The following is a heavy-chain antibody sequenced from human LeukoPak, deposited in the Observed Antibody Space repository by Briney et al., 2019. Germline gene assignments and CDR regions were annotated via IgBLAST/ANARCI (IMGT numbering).Heavy chain of an antibody. J-gene: IGHJ4*02. CDR2: INAGNGNT. CDR1: GYTFTSYA. Sequence: GASVKVSYKASGYTFTSYAMHWVRQAPGQRLEWMGWINAGNGNTKYSQKFQGRVTITRDTSASTAYMELSSLRSEDTAVYYCARDDGSGSYYGFDYWGQGTLVTVSS. V-gene: IGHV1-3*01. D-gene: IGHD3-10*01. CDR3: ARDDGSGSYYGFDY.